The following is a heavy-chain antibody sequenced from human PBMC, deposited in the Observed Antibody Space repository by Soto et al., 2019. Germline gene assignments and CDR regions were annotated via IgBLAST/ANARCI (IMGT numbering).Heavy chain of an antibody. CDR1: GGSISNGGYY. CDR2: IHYSGST. D-gene: IGHD3-10*01. V-gene: IGHV4-31*03. J-gene: IGHJ4*01. CDR3: ARVRGSGSYAAYYFDS. Sequence: PSETLSLTCTVSGGSISNGGYYWNWVRQHPGKGLEWIGYIHYSGSTWYNPSLESRVTISVGTSKDQFSLKLRSVTAADTAVYYCARVRGSGSYAAYYFDSWDQGTLVTVSS.